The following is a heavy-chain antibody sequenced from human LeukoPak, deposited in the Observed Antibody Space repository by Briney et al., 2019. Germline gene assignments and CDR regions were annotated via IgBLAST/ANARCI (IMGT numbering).Heavy chain of an antibody. CDR1: GFAFNTYA. CDR2: ISPASNTI. V-gene: IGHV3-48*02. D-gene: IGHD4-23*01. CDR3: ASRPFMTTVVPWDFY. Sequence: PGGSLRLSCITSGFAFNTYAMHWVRQAPGKGLEWISYISPASNTIYYADSVKGRFTISRDNAKNSVFLQMSSLRDEDTAVYYCASRPFMTTVVPWDFYWGQGTQVTVSS. J-gene: IGHJ4*02.